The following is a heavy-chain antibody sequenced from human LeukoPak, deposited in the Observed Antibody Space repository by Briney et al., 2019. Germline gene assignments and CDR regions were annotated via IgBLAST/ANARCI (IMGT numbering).Heavy chain of an antibody. Sequence: GGSLRLSCAASGFTFSSYSMNWVRQAPGKVLEWVSSISSSSSYIYYAGSVKGRFTISRDNAKNSLYLQMNSLRAEDTAVYYCARAGYSGYGDYWGQGTLVTVSS. CDR1: GFTFSSYS. CDR2: ISSSSSYI. CDR3: ARAGYSGYGDY. D-gene: IGHD5-12*01. V-gene: IGHV3-21*01. J-gene: IGHJ4*02.